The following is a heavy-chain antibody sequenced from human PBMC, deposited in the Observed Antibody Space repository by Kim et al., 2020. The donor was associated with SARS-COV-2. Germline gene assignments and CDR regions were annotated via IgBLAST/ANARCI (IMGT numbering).Heavy chain of an antibody. D-gene: IGHD3-10*01. J-gene: IGHJ6*02. CDR2: INSDGSST. V-gene: IGHV3-74*01. Sequence: GGSLRLSCAASGFTFSSYWMHWVRQAPGKGLVWVSRINSDGSSTSYADSVKGRFTISRDNAKNTLYLQMNSLRAEDTAVYYCARAVGITMVRGVITPVLYYGMDVWGQGTTVTVSS. CDR3: ARAVGITMVRGVITPVLYYGMDV. CDR1: GFTFSSYW.